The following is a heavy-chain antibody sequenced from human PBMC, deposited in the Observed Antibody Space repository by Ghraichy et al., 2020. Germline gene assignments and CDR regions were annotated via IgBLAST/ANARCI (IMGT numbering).Heavy chain of an antibody. Sequence: LSLTCAASGFTFSTHDMHWVRQAPGKGLEWVSAIVTTGDTYHASSVKGRFTVFRDNVKNSVYLQMNSPRVGDTAVYYCARGGGTYYSDSGSLNKFSYWGQGTLVAVSP. V-gene: IGHV3-13*01. J-gene: IGHJ4*02. D-gene: IGHD3-10*01. CDR2: IVTTGDT. CDR1: GFTFSTHD. CDR3: ARGGGTYYSDSGSLNKFSY.